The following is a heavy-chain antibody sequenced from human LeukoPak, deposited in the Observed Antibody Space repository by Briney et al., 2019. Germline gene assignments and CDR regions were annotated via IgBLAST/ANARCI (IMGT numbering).Heavy chain of an antibody. CDR1: GDSITSDTYY. V-gene: IGHV4-39*01. Sequence: SETLSLTCTVSGDSITSDTYYWGWIRQPPGKELEWIGTIYYSGTTFYNPSLKSRVTISVDTSKNQFSLKLSSVTAADTAVYYCARGRGQYYYDSSGYYRLDYWGQGTLVTVSS. D-gene: IGHD3-22*01. J-gene: IGHJ4*02. CDR2: IYYSGTT. CDR3: ARGRGQYYYDSSGYYRLDY.